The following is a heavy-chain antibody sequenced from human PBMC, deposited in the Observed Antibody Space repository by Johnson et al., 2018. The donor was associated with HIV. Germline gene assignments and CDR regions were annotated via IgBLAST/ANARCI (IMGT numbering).Heavy chain of an antibody. J-gene: IGHJ3*02. D-gene: IGHD2-8*02. CDR3: AKSGLFVLVVYAPDVFDI. CDR1: GFTSDDYA. CDR2: ISWNGGST. V-gene: IGHV3-9*02. Sequence: VQLVESGGALVQPGGSLRLSCAASGFTSDDYAMHWVRQAPGKGLEWVSGISWNGGSTGYADSVKGRFTISRDNAKNSLYLQMNSLRADDTAVYYCAKSGLFVLVVYAPDVFDIWGQGTMVTVSS.